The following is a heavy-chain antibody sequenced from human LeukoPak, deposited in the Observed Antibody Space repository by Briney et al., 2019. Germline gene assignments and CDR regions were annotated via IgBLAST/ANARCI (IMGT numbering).Heavy chain of an antibody. CDR1: GFTFSNYW. CDR3: ARVNSSGWSRDC. J-gene: IGHJ4*02. V-gene: IGHV3-7*01. D-gene: IGHD6-19*01. Sequence: GGSLRLSCAASGFTFSNYWMNWVRQAPGKGLEWVANIKQDGNQKYYVDSVKGRFTISRDDAKNSLYLQMNNLRVEDTAVYYCARVNSSGWSRDCWGQGTLVTVSS. CDR2: IKQDGNQK.